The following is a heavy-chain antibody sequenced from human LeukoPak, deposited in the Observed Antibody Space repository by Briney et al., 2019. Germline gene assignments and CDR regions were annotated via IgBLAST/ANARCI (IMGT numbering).Heavy chain of an antibody. CDR2: IYDSGST. Sequence: SETLSLTCTVSGGSIRSSYYYWGWVRQPPGKGLEWIGSIYDSGSTYYNPSLKSRVTISVDTSKNQFSLKLNSVTAADTAVYTCARDQPYGTGHYMTSWGQGTLVTVSS. V-gene: IGHV4-39*02. J-gene: IGHJ4*02. CDR3: ARDQPYGTGHYMTS. CDR1: GGSIRSSYYY. D-gene: IGHD3-3*01.